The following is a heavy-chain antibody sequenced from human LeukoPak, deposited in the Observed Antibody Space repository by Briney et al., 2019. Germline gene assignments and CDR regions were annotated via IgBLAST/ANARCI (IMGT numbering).Heavy chain of an antibody. V-gene: IGHV4-61*02. D-gene: IGHD6-19*01. CDR2: INPSGDT. J-gene: IGHJ2*01. CDR1: GASVSSGGYY. Sequence: PSETLSLTCSVSGASVSSGGYYWSWIRQPAGKEMEWIGRINPSGDTNYNPSLKSRVTMSIQTSKNQLLLNLISVTAADTALYYCARGFSTGWYFDPWGRGTQVTVSS. CDR3: ARGFSTGWYFDP.